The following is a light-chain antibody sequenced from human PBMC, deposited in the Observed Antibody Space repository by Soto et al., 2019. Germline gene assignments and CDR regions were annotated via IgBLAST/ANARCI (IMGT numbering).Light chain of an antibody. J-gene: IGLJ1*01. CDR3: SSYTSSSTLYV. V-gene: IGLV2-14*01. CDR2: DVT. Sequence: QSALTQPASVSGSPGQWITISCTGTSSDVGDNNYVSWYQQHPGKAPKLMIYDVTHRPSGISNRFSGSKSGNTASLTISGLQAEDEADYYCSSYTSSSTLYVFGTGTKVTVL. CDR1: SSDVGDNNY.